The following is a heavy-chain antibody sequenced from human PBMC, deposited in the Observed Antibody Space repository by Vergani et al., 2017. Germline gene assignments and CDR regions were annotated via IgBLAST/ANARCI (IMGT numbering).Heavy chain of an antibody. V-gene: IGHV1-2*02. CDR1: GYTFTGYY. J-gene: IGHJ4*02. D-gene: IGHD3-22*01. CDR3: ARDERNYYDSSGYYSNYYFDY. CDR2: INPNSGGT. Sequence: QVQLVQSGAEVKKPGASVKVSCKASGYTFTGYYMHWVRQAPGQGLEWMGWINPNSGGTNYAQKFQGRVTMTRDTSISTAYMELSRLRSDDTAVYYCARDERNYYDSSGYYSNYYFDYWGQGTLVTVSS.